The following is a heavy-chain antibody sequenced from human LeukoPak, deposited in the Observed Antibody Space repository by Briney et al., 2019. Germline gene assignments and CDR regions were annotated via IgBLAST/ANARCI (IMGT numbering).Heavy chain of an antibody. J-gene: IGHJ4*02. CDR3: AKDGMYSSSSSYYFDY. D-gene: IGHD6-6*01. CDR1: GFTFSSYW. Sequence: GGSLRLSCAASGFTFSSYWMSWVRQAPGKGLEWVSTISSSGGTTNYADSVKGRFTISRDISKNTLYLQMNSLSAEDTAVYYCAKDGMYSSSSSYYFDYWGQGTLVTVSS. V-gene: IGHV3-23*01. CDR2: ISSSGGTT.